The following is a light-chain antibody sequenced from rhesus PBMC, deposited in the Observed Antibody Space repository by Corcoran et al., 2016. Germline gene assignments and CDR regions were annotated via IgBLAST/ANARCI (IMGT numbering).Light chain of an antibody. CDR1: SSDIGGHNY. J-gene: IGLJ1*01. V-gene: IGLV2-32*02. CDR3: SSYAGSNTFI. Sequence: QAALTQPRSVSGSPGQSVTISCTGTSSDIGGHNYVSWYQQHPGTAPKLMIYEVSKRPSGISDRFSGSKSGNTASLTISGLQAEDEADYYCSSYAGSNTFIFGSGTRLPVL. CDR2: EVS.